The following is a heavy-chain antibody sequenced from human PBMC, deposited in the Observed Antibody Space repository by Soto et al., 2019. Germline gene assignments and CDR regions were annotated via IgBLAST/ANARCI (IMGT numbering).Heavy chain of an antibody. CDR3: ARGSPRMGALPTY. CDR2: IIPIFDTA. V-gene: IGHV1-69*06. D-gene: IGHD1-26*01. J-gene: IGHJ4*02. CDR1: GGTFSSYG. Sequence: QVQLVQSGAEVKKPGSSVRVSCKASGGTFSSYGISWVRQAPGQGLEWMGGIIPIFDTAKYAQKFQGRVSMTRDTSITTAYMEVSRLKSDDTAVYYCARGSPRMGALPTYWGQGTLVTVSS.